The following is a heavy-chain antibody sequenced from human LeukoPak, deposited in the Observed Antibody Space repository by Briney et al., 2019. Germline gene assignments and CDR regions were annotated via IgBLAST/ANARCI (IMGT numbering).Heavy chain of an antibody. J-gene: IGHJ4*02. CDR1: GFTFSSYS. V-gene: IGHV3-21*01. Sequence: GGSLRLSCAASGFTFSSYSMNWVRQAPGKGLGWVSSISSSSSYIYYADSVKGRFTISRDNAKNSLYLQMNSLRAEDTAVYYCARETSYYYDSSGYYNLFDYWGQGTLVTVSS. CDR2: ISSSSSYI. D-gene: IGHD3-22*01. CDR3: ARETSYYYDSSGYYNLFDY.